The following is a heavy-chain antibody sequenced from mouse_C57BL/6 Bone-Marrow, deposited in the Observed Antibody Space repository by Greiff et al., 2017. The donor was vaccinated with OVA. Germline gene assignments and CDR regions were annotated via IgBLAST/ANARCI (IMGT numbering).Heavy chain of an antibody. CDR2: ISSGGSYT. D-gene: IGHD1-1*01. CDR1: GFTFSSYG. Sequence: EVHLVESGGDLVKPGGSLKLSCAASGFTFSSYGMSWVRQTPDKRLEWVATISSGGSYTYYPDSVKGRFTISRDNAKNTLYLQMSSLKSEDTAMYYCARRTVYYYGSYWYFDVWGTGTTVTVSS. J-gene: IGHJ1*03. V-gene: IGHV5-6*01. CDR3: ARRTVYYYGSYWYFDV.